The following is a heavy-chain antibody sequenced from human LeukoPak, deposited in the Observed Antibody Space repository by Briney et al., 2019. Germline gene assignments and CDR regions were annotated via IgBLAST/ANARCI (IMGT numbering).Heavy chain of an antibody. CDR3: ARDPSSFGLDV. D-gene: IGHD6-6*01. J-gene: IGHJ6*02. CDR1: GFTVSCNH. V-gene: IGHV3-66*01. Sequence: GGSLRLSCAASGFTVSCNHMSWVRQAPGEGLEWVSIIYSGGSTYYADSVKGRFTISRDNSKNTLYLQMNGLRAEDTAVYYCARDPSSFGLDVWGQGTTVTVSS. CDR2: IYSGGST.